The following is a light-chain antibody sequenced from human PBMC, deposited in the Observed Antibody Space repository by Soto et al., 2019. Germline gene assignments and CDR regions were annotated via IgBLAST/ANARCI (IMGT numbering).Light chain of an antibody. CDR1: SSDVGGYNY. J-gene: IGLJ1*01. CDR2: DVS. CDR3: CSYTSSSTPGV. Sequence: QSALTQPASVSGSPGQSITISCTGTSSDVGGYNYVSWYQQHPGKAPKLMIYDVSDRPSGVSTRFSASKSGNTASLTISGLQAEDEADYYCCSYTSSSTPGVFGTGTKLTVL. V-gene: IGLV2-14*03.